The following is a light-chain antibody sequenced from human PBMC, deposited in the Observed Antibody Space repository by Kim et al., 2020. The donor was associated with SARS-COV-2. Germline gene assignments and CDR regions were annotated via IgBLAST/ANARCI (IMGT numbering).Light chain of an antibody. Sequence: VSPGQTARITCSGDKLGDKYACWYQQKPGRSPVLVIYQDSKRPSGIPERFAGSNSENTATLTISGTQAMDEADYYCQAWDSSIWVFGGGTKLTVL. V-gene: IGLV3-1*01. CDR1: KLGDKY. J-gene: IGLJ3*02. CDR2: QDS. CDR3: QAWDSSIWV.